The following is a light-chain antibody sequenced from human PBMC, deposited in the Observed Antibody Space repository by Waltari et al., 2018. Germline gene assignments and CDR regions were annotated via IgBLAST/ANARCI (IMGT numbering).Light chain of an antibody. J-gene: IGLJ2*01. V-gene: IGLV2-23*02. Sequence: QSALTQPAAVSGSPGQSITISCTVSSTDIGTYNVVSWYQHHPGNAPNLILYRVANRPSGVSNRLSGSKSGDPASLTSTGLQTEDVADYYCCSYEGSMVFGGWTKLTV. CDR2: RVA. CDR1: STDIGTYNV. CDR3: CSYEGSMV.